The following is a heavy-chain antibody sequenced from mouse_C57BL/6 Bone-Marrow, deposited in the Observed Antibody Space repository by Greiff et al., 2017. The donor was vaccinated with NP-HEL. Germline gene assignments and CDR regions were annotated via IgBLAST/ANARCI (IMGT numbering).Heavy chain of an antibody. D-gene: IGHD2-2*01. CDR3: GRVYSMVKWFAY. V-gene: IGHV1-7*01. Sequence: QVQLQQSGAELAKPGASVKLSCKASGYTFTSYWMHWVKQRPGQGLEWIGYINPSSGYTKYNQKFKDKATLTADKSSSTAYMQLRSLTSEDSAVYYCGRVYSMVKWFAYWGQGTLVTVSA. J-gene: IGHJ3*01. CDR2: INPSSGYT. CDR1: GYTFTSYW.